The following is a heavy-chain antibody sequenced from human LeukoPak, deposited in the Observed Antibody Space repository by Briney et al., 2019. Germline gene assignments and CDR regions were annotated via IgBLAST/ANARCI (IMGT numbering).Heavy chain of an antibody. Sequence: GGSLRLSCAASGFTFSSYAMSWVRQAPGKGLEWVSAISGSGGSTYYADSVKGRFTISRDNSKNTLYLQMNSLRAEDTAVYYCAKSDCSGGSCYENYWGQGALVTVSS. D-gene: IGHD2-15*01. CDR1: GFTFSSYA. J-gene: IGHJ4*02. CDR3: AKSDCSGGSCYENY. CDR2: ISGSGGST. V-gene: IGHV3-23*01.